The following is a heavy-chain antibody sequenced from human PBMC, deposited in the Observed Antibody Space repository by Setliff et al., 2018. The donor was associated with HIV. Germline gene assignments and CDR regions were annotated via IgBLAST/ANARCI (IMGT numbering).Heavy chain of an antibody. J-gene: IGHJ4*02. Sequence: SETLSLTCNVSGASITSGSYYWSWIRRPAGKGLEWIGHIYSRGPTNYNPSLRSRVIISVDTSKNQLSLSLSSVTAADTAVYYCARDDSGYYYDYWGQ. CDR2: IYSRGPT. D-gene: IGHD3-22*01. CDR1: GASITSGSYY. V-gene: IGHV4-61*09. CDR3: ARDDSGYYYDY.